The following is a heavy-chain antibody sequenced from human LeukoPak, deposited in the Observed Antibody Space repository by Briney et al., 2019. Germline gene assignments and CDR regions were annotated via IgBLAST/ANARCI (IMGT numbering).Heavy chain of an antibody. CDR3: ATFGLHGTEWLRFGPLGY. CDR2: FDPEDGET. J-gene: IGHJ4*02. D-gene: IGHD5-12*01. CDR1: GYTFTGYY. Sequence: GASVKVSCKASGYTFTGYYMHWVRQAPGKGLEWMGGFDPEDGETIYAQKFQGRVTMTEDTSTDTAYMELSSLRSEDTAVYYCATFGLHGTEWLRFGPLGYWGQGTLVTVSS. V-gene: IGHV1-24*01.